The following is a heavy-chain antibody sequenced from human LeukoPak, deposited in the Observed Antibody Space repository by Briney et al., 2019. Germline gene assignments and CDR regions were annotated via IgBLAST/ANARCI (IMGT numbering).Heavy chain of an antibody. CDR3: AKGLAARSYYYYYYMDV. CDR1: GFTFSSYA. J-gene: IGHJ6*03. D-gene: IGHD6-6*01. CDR2: ISGSGGST. V-gene: IGHV3-23*01. Sequence: GGSLRLSRAASGFTFSSYAMSWVRQAPGKGLEWVSAISGSGGSTYYADSVKGRFTISRDNSKNTLYLQMNSLRAEDTAVYYCAKGLAARSYYYYYYMDVWGKGTTVTVSS.